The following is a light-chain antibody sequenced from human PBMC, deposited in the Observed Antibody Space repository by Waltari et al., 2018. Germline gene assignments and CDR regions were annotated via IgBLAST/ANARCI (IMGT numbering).Light chain of an antibody. J-gene: IGLJ1*01. V-gene: IGLV2-11*01. CDR2: DVS. Sequence: QSALTQPRSVSGSPGQSVTISCTGTSSDVGGYNSVSWYQQHPGKAPKLMIYDVSKRPPGVPDRFSGSTSGNTASLTISGLQADDEADYYCCSYAGSYTYVFAAGTKVTVL. CDR1: SSDVGGYNS. CDR3: CSYAGSYTYV.